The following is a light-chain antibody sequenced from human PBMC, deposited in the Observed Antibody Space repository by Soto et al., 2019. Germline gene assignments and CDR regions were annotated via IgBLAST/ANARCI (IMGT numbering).Light chain of an antibody. V-gene: IGKV3-15*01. CDR2: GAS. Sequence: EILMTQSPVTLSVSPGERATLSCRASQSVGSNLAWYQQKPGQAPRLLISGASTRATGIPARFSGSGSGTEFTLTISSLQSEHFAVYYCQQYSNWPRGTFGPGTKVEIK. CDR1: QSVGSN. J-gene: IGKJ1*01. CDR3: QQYSNWPRGT.